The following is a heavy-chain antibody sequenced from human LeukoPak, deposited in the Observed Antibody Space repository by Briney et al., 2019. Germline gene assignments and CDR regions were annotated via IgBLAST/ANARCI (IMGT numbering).Heavy chain of an antibody. D-gene: IGHD6-13*01. CDR3: AKDHSRGEEWYFDL. J-gene: IGHJ2*01. CDR2: IRYDGSNK. V-gene: IGHV3-30*02. Sequence: GGSLRLSCAASGFTFSSFAMSWVRQAPGKGLEGVAFIRYDGSNKYYADSVKGRFTISRDNSKNTLYPQMNSLRAEDTAVYYCAKDHSRGEEWYFDLWGRGTLVTVSS. CDR1: GFTFSSFA.